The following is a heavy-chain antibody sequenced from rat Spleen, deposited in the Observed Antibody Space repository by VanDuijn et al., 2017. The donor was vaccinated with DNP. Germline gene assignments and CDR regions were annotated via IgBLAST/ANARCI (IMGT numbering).Heavy chain of an antibody. CDR3: ARGGRSYFDY. CDR1: GFTFNKYW. Sequence: EVQLVESDGGLVQPGRSLKVSCVVSGFTFNKYWMTWIRQVPGKGLEWVASITTSGDSTYSPDSVKGRFTISRDNAKNTLYLQMNSLRSEDTATYYCARGGRSYFDYWGQGVMVTVSS. V-gene: IGHV5-31*01. J-gene: IGHJ2*01. CDR2: ITTSGDST. D-gene: IGHD1-11*01.